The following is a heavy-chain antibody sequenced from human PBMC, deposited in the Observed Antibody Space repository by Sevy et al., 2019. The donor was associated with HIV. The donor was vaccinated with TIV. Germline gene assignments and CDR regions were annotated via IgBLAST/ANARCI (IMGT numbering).Heavy chain of an antibody. J-gene: IGHJ6*02. V-gene: IGHV3-11*01. CDR3: AREGQQLVRNYYYYYGMDV. CDR2: ISSSGSTI. D-gene: IGHD6-13*01. Sequence: GGSLRLSCAASGFTFSDYYMSWIRQAPGKGLEWVSYISSSGSTIYYGVSVKGRFTISRDNAKNSLYLQMNSLRAEDTAVYYCAREGQQLVRNYYYYYGMDVWGQGTTVTVSS. CDR1: GFTFSDYY.